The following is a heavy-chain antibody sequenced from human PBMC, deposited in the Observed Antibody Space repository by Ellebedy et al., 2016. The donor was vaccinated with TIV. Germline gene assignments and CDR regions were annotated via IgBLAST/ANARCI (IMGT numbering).Heavy chain of an antibody. V-gene: IGHV3-66*01. CDR3: ARDRGTLVRGGVAYFYGMDV. D-gene: IGHD3-10*01. J-gene: IGHJ6*02. Sequence: GGSLRLSCAASGFTFSSYGMHWVRQTPGKGLEWVAFISRGGNTSYPDAVKGRFNSSRDSSKNTLFLQMKRLRAEDTAVYFCARDRGTLVRGGVAYFYGMDVWGQGTTVTVSS. CDR2: ISRGGNT. CDR1: GFTFSSYG.